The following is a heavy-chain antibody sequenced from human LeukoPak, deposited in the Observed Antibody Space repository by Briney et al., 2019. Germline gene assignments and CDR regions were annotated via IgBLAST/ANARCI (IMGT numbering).Heavy chain of an antibody. CDR3: SRGTRYQPKKHYYMDV. J-gene: IGHJ6*03. CDR1: GGSLSGCY. D-gene: IGHD2-2*01. V-gene: IGHV4-34*01. Sequence: SETLSLTCAVYGGSLSGCYWSWIRQPPGKGLEWMGEINHSGSTNYNPSLKSRVTISVDTSKNQFSLKLSSVTAADTAVYYCSRGTRYQPKKHYYMDVWGKGTTVTVSS. CDR2: INHSGST.